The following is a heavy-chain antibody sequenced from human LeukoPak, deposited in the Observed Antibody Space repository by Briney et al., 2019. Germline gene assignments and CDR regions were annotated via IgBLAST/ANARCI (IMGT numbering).Heavy chain of an antibody. CDR1: GGSIGVDSYY. CDR2: IYYNGNI. Sequence: SETLSLTCTVSGGSIGVDSYYWGWIRQPPGRGLEWIASIYYNGNIYHNSSLKSRVTISIDTSKNQFSLKLSSVTAADTAVYYCARVDRYSSSWSSYYYGMDVWGQGTTVTVSS. J-gene: IGHJ6*02. CDR3: ARVDRYSSSWSSYYYGMDV. D-gene: IGHD6-13*01. V-gene: IGHV4-39*01.